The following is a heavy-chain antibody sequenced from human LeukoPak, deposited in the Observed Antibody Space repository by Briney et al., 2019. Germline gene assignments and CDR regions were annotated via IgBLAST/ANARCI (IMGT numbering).Heavy chain of an antibody. D-gene: IGHD6-13*01. J-gene: IGHJ4*02. CDR3: ARVGRYSSSWYDY. CDR1: GGSLSSSSYY. Sequence: SETLSLTCAVSGGSLSSSSYYWAWIRQPPGKGLEWIGSIYHDGSTYSNPSLEGRVTISVDTSKNQFSLKLSSVTAADTAVYYCARVGRYSSSWYDYWGQGTLVTVSS. V-gene: IGHV4-39*07. CDR2: IYHDGST.